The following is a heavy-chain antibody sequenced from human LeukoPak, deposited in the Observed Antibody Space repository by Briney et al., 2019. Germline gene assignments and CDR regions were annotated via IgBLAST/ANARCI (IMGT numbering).Heavy chain of an antibody. CDR1: GFTVSSNY. D-gene: IGHD3-10*01. Sequence: PGGSLRLSCAASGFTVSSNYMSWVRQAPGKGLEWVSVIYSGGSTYYADSVKGRFTISRDNSKSTLYLQMNSLRAEDTAVYYCAKDGRITMVRGVMDYWGQGTLVTVSS. J-gene: IGHJ4*02. CDR3: AKDGRITMVRGVMDY. CDR2: IYSGGST. V-gene: IGHV3-53*01.